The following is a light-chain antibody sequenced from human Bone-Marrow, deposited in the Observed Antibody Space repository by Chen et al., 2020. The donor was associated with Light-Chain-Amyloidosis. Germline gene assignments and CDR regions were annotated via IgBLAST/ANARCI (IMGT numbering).Light chain of an antibody. J-gene: IGKJ4*01. CDR2: DAF. CDR3: LQDYIYPLT. V-gene: IGKV1-6*01. Sequence: AIQMTQSPSSLSASVGDRVTISCRASQDIRNDLGWYQQKPGKAPKLLIYDAFVLHSVVPSRLSGSASGTDFTLTISSLQPEDFATYYCLQDYIYPLTFGGGTKVEIQ. CDR1: QDIRND.